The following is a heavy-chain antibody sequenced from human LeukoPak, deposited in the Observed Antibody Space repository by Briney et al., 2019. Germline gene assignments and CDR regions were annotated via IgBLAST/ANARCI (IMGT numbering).Heavy chain of an antibody. CDR2: ISGSGGST. J-gene: IGHJ6*02. D-gene: IGHD5-12*01. V-gene: IGHV3-23*01. CDR1: GGSFSGYY. Sequence: ETLSLTCAVYGGSFSGYYWSWIRQPPGKGLEWVSAISGSGGSTYYADSVKGRFTISRDNSKNTLYLQMNSLRAEDTAVYYCAKDSSRTVASYYYYYGMDVWGQGTTVTVSS. CDR3: AKDSSRTVASYYYYYGMDV.